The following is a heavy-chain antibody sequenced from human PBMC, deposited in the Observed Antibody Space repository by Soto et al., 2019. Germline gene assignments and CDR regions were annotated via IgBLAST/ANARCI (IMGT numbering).Heavy chain of an antibody. D-gene: IGHD6-6*01. CDR1: GFTFDDYT. V-gene: IGHV3-43*01. Sequence: PGGSLRLSCAASGFTFDDYTMHWVRQAPGKGLEWVSLISWDGGSTYYADSVKGRFTISRDNSKNSLYLQMNSLRTEDTALYYCAKDIKGSSSPSAYYHYYGMDVWGQGTTVTVSS. CDR3: AKDIKGSSSPSAYYHYYGMDV. J-gene: IGHJ6*02. CDR2: ISWDGGST.